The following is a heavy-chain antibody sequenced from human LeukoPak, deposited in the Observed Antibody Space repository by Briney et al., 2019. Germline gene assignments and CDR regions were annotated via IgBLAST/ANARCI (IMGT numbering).Heavy chain of an antibody. CDR3: GRTNYDFWSGYYYYYYMGV. CDR1: GYTFTSYD. V-gene: IGHV1-8*01. D-gene: IGHD3-3*01. Sequence: ASVKVSCKASGYTFTSYDINWVRQATGQGLEWMGWMNPNSGNTGYAQKFQGRVTMTRNTSISTAYMELSSLRSEDTAVYYCGRTNYDFWSGYYYYYYMGVWGKGTTVTVSS. CDR2: MNPNSGNT. J-gene: IGHJ6*03.